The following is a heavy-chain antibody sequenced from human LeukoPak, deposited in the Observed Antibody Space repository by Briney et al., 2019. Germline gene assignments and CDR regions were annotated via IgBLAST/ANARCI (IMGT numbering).Heavy chain of an antibody. Sequence: GGSLRLSCSASGFTFSSYIMHWVRQAPGKGLEYVSAISSNGGRTYYADSVKGRFTISRDNSKNTLYLQMSSLRGEDTAVYSCLKDDSYYYDRTTDAAWGEGTLVTVSS. CDR3: LKDDSYYYDRTTDAA. CDR2: ISSNGGRT. D-gene: IGHD3-22*01. V-gene: IGHV3-64D*06. CDR1: GFTFSSYI. J-gene: IGHJ5*02.